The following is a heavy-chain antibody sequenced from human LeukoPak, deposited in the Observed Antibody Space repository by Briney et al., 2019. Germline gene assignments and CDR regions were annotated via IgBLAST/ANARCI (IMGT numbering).Heavy chain of an antibody. D-gene: IGHD1-20*01. CDR3: ARKGCFDNCYLFDY. V-gene: IGHV1-18*01. J-gene: IGHJ4*02. Sequence: GASVKVSCKASGYTXSTYGINWVRQAPGQGLEWMGWSNTNNGNTNYAQKFQGRVTMTRDTSTSTAYMELRSLESDDTAVYYCARKGCFDNCYLFDYWGQGTLVTVSS. CDR2: SNTNNGNT. CDR1: GYTXSTYG.